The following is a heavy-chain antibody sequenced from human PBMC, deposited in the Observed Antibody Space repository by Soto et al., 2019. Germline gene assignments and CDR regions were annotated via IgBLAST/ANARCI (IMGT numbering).Heavy chain of an antibody. V-gene: IGHV1-69*02. J-gene: IGHJ4*02. Sequence: QVQLVQSGSEVKKPGSSVKVSCKASGGTFSIYTTSWVRQAPGQGLEWMGRVIPIFDVTSYAQRFQGRVTITADKSTTTAYMELSSLRSEDTAVYYCARDRDNSNWPNFDYWGQGTLVTVSS. CDR2: VIPIFDVT. CDR3: ARDRDNSNWPNFDY. CDR1: GGTFSIYT. D-gene: IGHD6-13*01.